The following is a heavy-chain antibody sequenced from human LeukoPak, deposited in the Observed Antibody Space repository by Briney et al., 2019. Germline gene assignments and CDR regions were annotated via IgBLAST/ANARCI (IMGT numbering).Heavy chain of an antibody. J-gene: IGHJ1*01. CDR2: ISGSGGST. CDR3: AKQSGITMIVVVIGGYFQH. D-gene: IGHD3-22*01. CDR1: GFTFSSYA. Sequence: GGSLRLSCAASGFTFSSYAMSWVRQAPGKGLEWVSAISGSGGSTYYADSVKGRFTISRDNSKNTLYLQMNSLRAEDTAVYYCAKQSGITMIVVVIGGYFQHWGQGTLVTVSS. V-gene: IGHV3-23*01.